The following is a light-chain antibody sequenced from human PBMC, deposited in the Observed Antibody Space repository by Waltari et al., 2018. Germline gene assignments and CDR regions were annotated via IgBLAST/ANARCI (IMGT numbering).Light chain of an antibody. V-gene: IGKV3-20*01. CDR1: QSVGMS. CDR2: ATS. J-gene: IGKJ1*01. CDR3: QHYVRLPVT. Sequence: EIVLTQSPGTLSLSPGERAPLSCRASQSVGMSLAWYQQKRGRAPSLLIYATSTRATGIPDRFSGSGSGTDFSLTISRLEPEDFAVYYCQHYVRLPVTFGLGTKVEIK.